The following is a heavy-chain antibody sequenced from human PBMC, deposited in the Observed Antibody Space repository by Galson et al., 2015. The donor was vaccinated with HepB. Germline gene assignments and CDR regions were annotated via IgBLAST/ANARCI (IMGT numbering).Heavy chain of an antibody. J-gene: IGHJ6*03. CDR2: ISSSGSTI. CDR1: GFTFSDYY. V-gene: IGHV3-11*01. CDR3: ARRTEERYYDFWSGYYKNYYYYMDV. Sequence: SLRLSCAASGFTFSDYYMSWIRQAPGKGLEWVSYISSSGSTIYYADSVKGRFTISRDNAKNSLYLQMNSLRAEDTAVYYCARRTEERYYDFWSGYYKNYYYYMDVWGKGTTVTVSS. D-gene: IGHD3-3*01.